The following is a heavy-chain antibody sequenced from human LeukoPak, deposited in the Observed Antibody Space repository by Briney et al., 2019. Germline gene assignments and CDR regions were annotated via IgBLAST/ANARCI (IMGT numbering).Heavy chain of an antibody. Sequence: GGSLRLSCGASEVTVSNNYMSWVRQAPGKGLQWVSVIYPGGNIYYADSVKGRFIISRDNSKNTLSLQMNSLTADDTAVYYCVRGPRYYDDSGFHYGVSDIWGQGTLVTVSS. V-gene: IGHV3-53*01. J-gene: IGHJ3*02. CDR2: IYPGGNI. CDR3: VRGPRYYDDSGFHYGVSDI. CDR1: EVTVSNNY. D-gene: IGHD3-22*01.